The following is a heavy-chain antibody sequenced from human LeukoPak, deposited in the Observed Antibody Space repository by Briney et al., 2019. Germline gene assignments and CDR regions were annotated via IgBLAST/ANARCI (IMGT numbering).Heavy chain of an antibody. J-gene: IGHJ4*02. D-gene: IGHD2-2*01. CDR3: VRQARGAPAAMRFDY. CDR2: IHYTGNT. Sequence: SETLSLTCSVSGGSISSGAYYWSWVRQYPAKGLEWIGYIHYTGNTHYNPSLESRVTISVDTSKNQFSLKLRSVTAADTAVYYCVRQARGAPAAMRFDYWGQGALVTVSS. CDR1: GGSISSGAYY. V-gene: IGHV4-31*03.